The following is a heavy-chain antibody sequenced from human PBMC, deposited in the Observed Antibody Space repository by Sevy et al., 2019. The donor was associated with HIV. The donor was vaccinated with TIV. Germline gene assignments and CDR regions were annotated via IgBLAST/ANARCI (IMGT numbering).Heavy chain of an antibody. CDR3: ARVRRWLQLGVDGFDF. CDR1: GYSFTSYW. D-gene: IGHD5-12*01. Sequence: GESLKISCKGSGYSFTSYWISWVRQMPGEGLEWMGRTDLSDSYTIYSPSFQGHVTISDDKSISTAYLQWSSLKASDTAMYYCARVRRWLQLGVDGFDFWGQGTMVTVSS. CDR2: TDLSDSYT. J-gene: IGHJ3*01. V-gene: IGHV5-10-1*01.